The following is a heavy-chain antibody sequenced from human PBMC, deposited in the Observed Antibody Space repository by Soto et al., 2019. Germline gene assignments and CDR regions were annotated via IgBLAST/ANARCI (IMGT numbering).Heavy chain of an antibody. CDR3: AHRAGLYCNGNGGSFDF. J-gene: IGHJ4*02. D-gene: IGHD1-1*01. Sequence: QITLKESGPTRVKPTQTLTLTCTFSGFSLSTSGVGVGWIRQPPGKALERIALIYWDDDKRYSPSLKSRLTITKDTSKNQVVLTLTNVDPLDTATYYCAHRAGLYCNGNGGSFDFWGQGVLVTVAS. V-gene: IGHV2-5*02. CDR2: IYWDDDK. CDR1: GFSLSTSGVG.